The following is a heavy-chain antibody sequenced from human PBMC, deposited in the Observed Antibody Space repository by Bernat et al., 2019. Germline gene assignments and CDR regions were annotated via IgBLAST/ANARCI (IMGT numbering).Heavy chain of an antibody. V-gene: IGHV3-33*01. CDR1: GFTFSSYG. CDR2: IWYDGSNK. Sequence: VQVVESGGDLVQPGGSLRLSCAASGFTFSSYGMHWVRQAPGKGLEWVVVIWYDGSNKYYADSVKGRFTISRDNSKNTLYLQMNSLRAEDTAVYYCARDCPGYCSGVGDYWGQGTLVTVSS. J-gene: IGHJ4*02. CDR3: ARDCPGYCSGVGDY. D-gene: IGHD2-15*01.